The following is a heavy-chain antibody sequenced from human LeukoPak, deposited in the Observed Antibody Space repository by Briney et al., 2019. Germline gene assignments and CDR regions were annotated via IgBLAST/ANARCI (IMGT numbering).Heavy chain of an antibody. J-gene: IGHJ5*02. D-gene: IGHD2-2*01. CDR2: INHNGNVN. CDR1: GFTFSSYW. CDR3: ARGHYQLS. V-gene: IGHV3-7*01. Sequence: PGGSLRHSCAASGFTFSSYWMNWAHQAPGQGLEWVASINHNGNVNYYVDSVKGRFTISRDNAKNSLYLQMNSLRAEDTAVYYCARGHYQLSWGQGILVTVSS.